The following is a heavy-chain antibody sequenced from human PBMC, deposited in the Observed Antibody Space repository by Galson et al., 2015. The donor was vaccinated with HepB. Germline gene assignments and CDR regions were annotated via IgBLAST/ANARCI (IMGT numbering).Heavy chain of an antibody. J-gene: IGHJ4*02. CDR2: ISGSGGST. CDR3: ANEVRGWYYFDY. CDR1: GFTFSSYA. V-gene: IGHV3-23*01. Sequence: SLRLSCAASGFTFSSYAMSWVRQAPGKGLEWVSAISGSGGSTYYADSVKGRFTISRDNSKNTLYLQMNSLRAEDTAVYYCANEVRGWYYFDYWGQGTLVTVSS. D-gene: IGHD6-19*01.